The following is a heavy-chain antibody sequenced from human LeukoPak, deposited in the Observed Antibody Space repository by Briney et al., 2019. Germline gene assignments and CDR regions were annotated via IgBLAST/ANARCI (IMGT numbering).Heavy chain of an antibody. CDR3: ARRRAEGGSNGHYNWFDP. CDR1: GGSVSSGSYY. D-gene: IGHD6-13*01. CDR2: IYYSGST. Sequence: SETLSLTCTVSGGSVSSGSYYWSWIRQPPGKGLEWIGYIYYSGSTKYNPSLKSRVTISVDTSKNQFSLKLNSVTAADTAVYYCARRRAEGGSNGHYNWFDPWGQGTLVTVSS. J-gene: IGHJ5*02. V-gene: IGHV4-61*01.